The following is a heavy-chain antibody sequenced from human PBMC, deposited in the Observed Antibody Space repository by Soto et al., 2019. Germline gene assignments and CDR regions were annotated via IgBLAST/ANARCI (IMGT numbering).Heavy chain of an antibody. CDR2: IYHSGST. V-gene: IGHV4-38-2*01. D-gene: IGHD2-15*01. CDR3: ARVVRPSYFDY. CDR1: GYSISSGYY. J-gene: IGHJ4*02. Sequence: PSETLSLTCAVSGYSISSGYYWGWIRQPPGKGLEWIGSIYHSGSTYYNPSLKSRVTISVDTSKNQFSLKLSSVTAADTAVCYCARVVRPSYFDYWGQGTLVTVSS.